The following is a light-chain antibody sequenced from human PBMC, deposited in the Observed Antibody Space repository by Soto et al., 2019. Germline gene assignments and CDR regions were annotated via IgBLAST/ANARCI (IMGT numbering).Light chain of an antibody. V-gene: IGLV2-23*03. CDR1: TSDFGVYNV. CDR3: CSYAYTSTFWVV. J-gene: IGLJ2*01. Sequence: QSVLTQPASVSGSPGQSITISCSGTTSDFGVYNVVSWYQQHPGKAPKLIIYEGTKRPSGVSNRFSGSKSGNAASLTISGLQTEDEAEYYCCSYAYTSTFWVVFGGGTQLTVL. CDR2: EGT.